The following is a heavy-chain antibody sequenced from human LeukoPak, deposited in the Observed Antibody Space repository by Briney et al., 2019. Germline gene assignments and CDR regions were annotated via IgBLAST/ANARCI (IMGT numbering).Heavy chain of an antibody. CDR1: GFTFSSYG. J-gene: IGHJ4*02. CDR3: AKDSHWILFDD. D-gene: IGHD2-2*03. V-gene: IGHV3-23*01. Sequence: GGSLRLSCAASGFTFSSYGMHWVRQAPGKGLEWVSGIGGSGTRTYYADSVKGRFTISRDNSKNTLYLQMNSLRDEDTAVYYCAKDSHWILFDDWGQGTLVAVSS. CDR2: IGGSGTRT.